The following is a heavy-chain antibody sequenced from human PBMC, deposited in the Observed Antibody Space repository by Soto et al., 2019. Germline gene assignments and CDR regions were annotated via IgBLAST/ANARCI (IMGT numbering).Heavy chain of an antibody. J-gene: IGHJ5*02. CDR2: IYYSGTT. CDR3: ARVPGP. V-gene: IGHV4-39*07. Sequence: SETLSLTCTVSGDSITSNSYFWAWIRQPPGKGLEWIGSIYYSGTTYYNPSLKSRVTISVDRSKNQFSLKLSSVTAADTAVYYCARVPGPSGQGTLVTVSS. CDR1: GDSITSNSYF.